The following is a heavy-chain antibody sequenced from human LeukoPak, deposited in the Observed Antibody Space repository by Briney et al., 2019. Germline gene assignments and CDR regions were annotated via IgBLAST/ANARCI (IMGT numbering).Heavy chain of an antibody. CDR2: MNPNSGNT. J-gene: IGHJ4*02. CDR3: ARGGIQLWSGDY. V-gene: IGHV1-8*01. CDR1: GYTFTIYD. D-gene: IGHD5-18*01. Sequence: ASVKVSCKASGYTFTIYDINWVRQATGQGLEWMGWMNPNSGNTGYAQKFRGRVTMTRNTSISTAYMELSSLRSEDTAVYYCARGGIQLWSGDYWGQGTLVTVSS.